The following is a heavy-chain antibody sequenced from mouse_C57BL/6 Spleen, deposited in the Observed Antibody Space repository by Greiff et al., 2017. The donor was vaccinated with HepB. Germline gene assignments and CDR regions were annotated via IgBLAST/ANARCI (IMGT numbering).Heavy chain of an antibody. V-gene: IGHV1-55*01. J-gene: IGHJ1*03. CDR1: GYTFTSYW. Sequence: QVQLQQSGAELVKPGASVKMSCKASGYTFTSYWITWVKQRPGQGLEWIGDIYPGSGSTNYNEKFKSKATLTVDTSASTAYMQLSSLTSEDSAVYYCARGRYYYGSYWYFDVWAQGPRSPSPQ. CDR2: IYPGSGST. D-gene: IGHD1-1*01. CDR3: ARGRYYYGSYWYFDV.